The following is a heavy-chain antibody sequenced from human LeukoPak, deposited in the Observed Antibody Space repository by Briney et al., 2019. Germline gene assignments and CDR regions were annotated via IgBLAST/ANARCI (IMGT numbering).Heavy chain of an antibody. J-gene: IGHJ5*02. CDR3: ARGGDIVVVVAATYNWFDP. Sequence: GASVKVSCKASGYTFTSYYMHWVRQAPGQGLEWMGIINPSGGSTSYAQKFQGRVTMTRDTSTSTVYMELSSLRSEDTAVYYCARGGDIVVVVAATYNWFDPWGQGTLVTVSS. CDR1: GYTFTSYY. D-gene: IGHD2-15*01. V-gene: IGHV1-46*01. CDR2: INPSGGST.